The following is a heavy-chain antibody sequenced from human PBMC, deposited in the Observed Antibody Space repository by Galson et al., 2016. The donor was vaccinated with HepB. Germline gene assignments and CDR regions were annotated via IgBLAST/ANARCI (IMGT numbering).Heavy chain of an antibody. V-gene: IGHV3-23*01. D-gene: IGHD3-22*01. CDR1: GFTFSNYA. J-gene: IGHJ4*02. CDR3: AKHIYYYQTTDTEGGDY. Sequence: SLRLSCAASGFTFSNYAMSWVRQAPGKGLEWVSDISDTGSHTYYAGSVKGRFTISRDNSKNTLYPQMNSLRAEDSAIYYCAKHIYYYQTTDTEGGDYWGQGALVTVSS. CDR2: ISDTGSHT.